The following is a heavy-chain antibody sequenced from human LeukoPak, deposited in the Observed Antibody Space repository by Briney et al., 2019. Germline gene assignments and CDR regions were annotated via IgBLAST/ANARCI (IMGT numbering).Heavy chain of an antibody. CDR1: GFTFSTYA. D-gene: IGHD2-15*01. CDR2: ISSSGGST. J-gene: IGHJ3*02. Sequence: GGSLRLSCAASGFTFSTYAMSWVRQAPRKGLEWVSGISSSGGSTYYADSVKGRFTISRDNSKNTLYLQMNSLRAEDTAVYYCAKKGGIIVDAFDIWGQGTMVTVSS. V-gene: IGHV3-23*01. CDR3: AKKGGIIVDAFDI.